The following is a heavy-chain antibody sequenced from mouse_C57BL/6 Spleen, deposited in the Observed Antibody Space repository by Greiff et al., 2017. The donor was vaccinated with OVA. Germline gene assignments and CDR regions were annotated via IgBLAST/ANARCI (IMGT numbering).Heavy chain of an antibody. J-gene: IGHJ4*01. CDR2: ISSGGDYI. D-gene: IGHD4-1*01. Sequence: EVQGVESGAGLVKPGGSLKLSCAASGFTFSSYAMSWVRQTPEKRLEWVAYISSGGDYIYYADTVKGRFTISRDNARNTLYLQMSSLKSEDTAMYYCTRDPLGHAMDYWGQGTSVTVSS. V-gene: IGHV5-9-1*02. CDR3: TRDPLGHAMDY. CDR1: GFTFSSYA.